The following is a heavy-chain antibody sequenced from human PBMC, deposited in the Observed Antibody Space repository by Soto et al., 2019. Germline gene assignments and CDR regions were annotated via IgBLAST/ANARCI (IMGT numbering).Heavy chain of an antibody. Sequence: SETLSLTCAVYGGSFSDYYWSWIRQAPGRGLEWIGEIYHSGSTYYNPSLKSRVTISVDASKNQFSLKLSSVTAADTAVYYCARGVVRRVIIQYTSFFDYWGQGTLVTVSS. D-gene: IGHD3-10*01. CDR1: GGSFSDYY. V-gene: IGHV4-34*01. CDR2: IYHSGST. CDR3: ARGVVRRVIIQYTSFFDY. J-gene: IGHJ4*02.